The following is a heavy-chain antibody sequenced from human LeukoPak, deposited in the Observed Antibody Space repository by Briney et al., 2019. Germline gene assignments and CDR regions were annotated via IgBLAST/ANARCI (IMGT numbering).Heavy chain of an antibody. J-gene: IGHJ4*02. CDR3: ARDSGWYVDY. Sequence: SETLSLTCTVSGGSISSSSYYWGWIRQPPGKGLEWIGSIYYSGSTYYNPSLKSRVTISVDTSKNQFSLKLSSVTAADTAVYYCARDSGWYVDYWGQGTLVTVSS. V-gene: IGHV4-39*07. D-gene: IGHD6-19*01. CDR2: IYYSGST. CDR1: GGSISSSSYY.